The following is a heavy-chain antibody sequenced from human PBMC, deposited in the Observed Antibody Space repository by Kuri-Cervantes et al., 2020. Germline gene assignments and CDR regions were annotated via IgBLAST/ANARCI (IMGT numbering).Heavy chain of an antibody. J-gene: IGHJ4*02. CDR3: AGSGYSYGYIHY. D-gene: IGHD5-18*01. Sequence: SETLSLTCTVSGGSISSYYWSWIRQPAGKGLEWIGRIYTSGSTNYNPSLKSRVTISVDTSKNQFSLKLSSVTAADTAVYYCAGSGYSYGYIHYWGQGTLVTVSS. CDR1: GGSISSYY. V-gene: IGHV4-4*07. CDR2: IYTSGST.